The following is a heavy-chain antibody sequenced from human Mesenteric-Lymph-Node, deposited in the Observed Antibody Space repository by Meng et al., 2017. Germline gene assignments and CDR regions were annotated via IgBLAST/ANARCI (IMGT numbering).Heavy chain of an antibody. D-gene: IGHD3-22*01. V-gene: IGHV1-69*06. CDR2: IIPIFGTA. Sequence: SVKVSCKASGGTFSSYAISWVRQAPGQGLEWMGGIIPIFGTANYAQKFQGRVTITADKSTSTAYMELSSLRSEDTAVYYCAVETYYYDSSGFVPLDYWGQGTLVTVSS. CDR3: AVETYYYDSSGFVPLDY. J-gene: IGHJ4*02. CDR1: GGTFSSYA.